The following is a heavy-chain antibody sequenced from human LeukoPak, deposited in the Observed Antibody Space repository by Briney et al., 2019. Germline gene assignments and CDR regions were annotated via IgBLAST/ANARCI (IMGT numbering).Heavy chain of an antibody. CDR1: GYSFTSYW. J-gene: IGHJ3*02. V-gene: IGHV5-51*01. Sequence: GESLKISCKGSGYSFTSYWIGWVRQMPGKGLEWMGIIYLGDSDTRYSPSFQGQVTISADKSISTAYLQWSSLKASDTAMYYCARHALYCSGGSCHFDIWGQGTMVTVSS. D-gene: IGHD2-15*01. CDR3: ARHALYCSGGSCHFDI. CDR2: IYLGDSDT.